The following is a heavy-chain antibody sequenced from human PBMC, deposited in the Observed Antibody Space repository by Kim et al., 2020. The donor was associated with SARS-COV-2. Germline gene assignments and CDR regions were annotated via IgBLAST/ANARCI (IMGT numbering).Heavy chain of an antibody. Sequence: AQKFQGRVTITRNTAPSTAYMELSSLRSEDTAVYYCARSPYYDNSGYYFDHWGQGTLVTVSS. J-gene: IGHJ4*02. D-gene: IGHD3-22*01. CDR3: ARSPYYDNSGYYFDH. V-gene: IGHV1-8*03.